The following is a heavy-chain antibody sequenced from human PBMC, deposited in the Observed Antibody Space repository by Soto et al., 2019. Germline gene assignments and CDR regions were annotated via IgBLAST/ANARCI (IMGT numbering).Heavy chain of an antibody. V-gene: IGHV3-15*07. Sequence: GGSLRLSCAASGFTFSNAWMSWVRQAPGKGLEWVGRIKSKTDGGTTDYAAPVKGRFTISRDDSKNTLYLQMNSLKTEDTAVYYCTTDDNDSSGYSYAFDYWGQGTLVTVSS. CDR2: IKSKTDGGTT. CDR1: GFTFSNAW. D-gene: IGHD3-22*01. CDR3: TTDDNDSSGYSYAFDY. J-gene: IGHJ4*02.